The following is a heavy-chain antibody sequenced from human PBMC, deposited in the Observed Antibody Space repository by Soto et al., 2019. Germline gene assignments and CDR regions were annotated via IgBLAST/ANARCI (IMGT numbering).Heavy chain of an antibody. CDR2: ISGYNGKT. D-gene: IGHD3-10*01. CDR3: ARDKMIDDFGLGSFDY. CDR1: GYTFTSFG. J-gene: IGHJ4*02. V-gene: IGHV1-18*04. Sequence: QVQMVQSGVEVKKPGASVKVSCKASGYTFTSFGVSWVRQAPGQGPEWMGWISGYNGKTKYAQRVQGRVTMTTDTSTNTAYMELRSLRSDDTAVYLCARDKMIDDFGLGSFDYWGQGTVVTVSS.